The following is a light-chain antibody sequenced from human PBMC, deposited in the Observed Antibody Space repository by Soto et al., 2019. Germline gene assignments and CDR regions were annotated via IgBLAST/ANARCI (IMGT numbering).Light chain of an antibody. CDR3: LQDNSYPLT. CDR1: QGIGNN. Sequence: AIQMTQSPSALSASVGDRVTITCRASQGIGNNLGWYQQKPGKAPKVLIYGASSLQSGVPSRFSGSGSGTDFTLTISSLQPEDFATYYCLQDNSYPLTFGQGTKVEVK. J-gene: IGKJ1*01. CDR2: GAS. V-gene: IGKV1-6*01.